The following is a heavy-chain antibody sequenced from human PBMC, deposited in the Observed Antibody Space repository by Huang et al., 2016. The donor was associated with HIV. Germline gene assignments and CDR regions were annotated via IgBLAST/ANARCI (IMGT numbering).Heavy chain of an antibody. D-gene: IGHD3-22*01. CDR2: IIPIFGTA. CDR1: GVTFSNYA. CDR3: ARQLYDNTGYLMGARLHD. Sequence: QVQLVQSGAEVKKVGSSVKVSCQASGVTFSNYAISWVRLAPGHGLEWMGGIIPIFGTANFAQKFQGRVTITADGSTSTAYLELSSLRSEDTAVYFCARQLYDNTGYLMGARLHDWGQGTLVTVSS. V-gene: IGHV1-69*13. J-gene: IGHJ4*02.